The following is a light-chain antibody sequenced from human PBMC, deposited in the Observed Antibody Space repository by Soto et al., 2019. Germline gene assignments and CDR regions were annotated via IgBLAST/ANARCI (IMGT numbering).Light chain of an antibody. CDR1: QSISSW. CDR3: QQYNSYPFT. CDR2: QAS. Sequence: DIQMTQSPSTLPAYVGDRVTITCRASQSISSWFAWYQQKPGKAPKLLLYQASSLESGVPSRFSGSGSGTEFTLTISSLQPDDFATYYFQQYNSYPFTFSPGTKVDIK. V-gene: IGKV1-5*03. J-gene: IGKJ3*01.